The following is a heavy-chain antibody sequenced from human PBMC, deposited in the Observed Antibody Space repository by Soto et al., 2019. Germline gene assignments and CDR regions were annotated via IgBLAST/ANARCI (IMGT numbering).Heavy chain of an antibody. Sequence: GGALRLSCVASGFTFENYAMSWVRQAPGKGLEWVSAISGSGGTTYYSDSVKGRFTISRDNSKNTVYLQMNDLRVEDAAEYFCAKDSWAIFGVPAGEYYAMDVWGQGTTVTVSS. CDR3: AKDSWAIFGVPAGEYYAMDV. D-gene: IGHD3-3*01. V-gene: IGHV3-23*01. CDR2: ISGSGGTT. J-gene: IGHJ6*02. CDR1: GFTFENYA.